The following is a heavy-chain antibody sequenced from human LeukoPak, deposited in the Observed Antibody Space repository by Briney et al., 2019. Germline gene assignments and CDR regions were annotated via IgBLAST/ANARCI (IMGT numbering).Heavy chain of an antibody. CDR2: IRSKAYGGTT. J-gene: IGHJ4*02. Sequence: GGSLRLSCTASGFTFGDYAMSWFRQAPGKGLEWVGFIRSKAYGGTTEYAASVKGRFTISRDDSKSIAYLQMNSLKTEDTAVYYCTRDSVSDSSDWLLSENFDYWGQGTLVTVSS. D-gene: IGHD3-9*01. V-gene: IGHV3-49*03. CDR3: TRDSVSDSSDWLLSENFDY. CDR1: GFTFGDYA.